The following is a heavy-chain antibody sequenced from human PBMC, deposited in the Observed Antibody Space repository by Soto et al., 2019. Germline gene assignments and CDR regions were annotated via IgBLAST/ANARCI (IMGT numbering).Heavy chain of an antibody. CDR1: GASVTSAGYS. V-gene: IGHV4-31*03. CDR3: ASGYKYPSDY. CDR2: FYSAGRT. J-gene: IGHJ4*02. Sequence: QVQLQESGPGLVKPSQTLSVPCPVSGASVTSAGYSWTWIRQPSGKGLEWIGPFYSAGRTYYSPSLKSRLTISLDMSKNQFSLRLTSVTVADTAVYYCASGYKYPSDYWGQGTLVAVSS. D-gene: IGHD6-25*01.